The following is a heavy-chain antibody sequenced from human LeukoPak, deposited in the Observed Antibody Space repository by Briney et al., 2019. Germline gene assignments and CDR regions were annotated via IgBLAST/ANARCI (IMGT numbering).Heavy chain of an antibody. D-gene: IGHD2-15*01. CDR3: ASRDVCSGGTCYGIAY. CDR1: GFTFSSLG. J-gene: IGHJ4*02. Sequence: PGGSLRLSYAASGFTFSSLGMQWVRQAPGKGLEWVSHITGGGGSTDYADSVKGRFTISRDNSKNTLYLQMNILRAEDTAVYYCASRDVCSGGTCYGIAYWGQGTLVTVSS. CDR2: ITGGGGST. V-gene: IGHV3-23*01.